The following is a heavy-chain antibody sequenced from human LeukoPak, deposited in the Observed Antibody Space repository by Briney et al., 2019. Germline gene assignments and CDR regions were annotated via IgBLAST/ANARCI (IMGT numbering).Heavy chain of an antibody. V-gene: IGHV3-21*01. J-gene: IGHJ6*02. D-gene: IGHD2-21*01. CDR2: ISSSSSYI. Sequence: GGSLRLSCAASGFTFSSYSMNWVRQAPGQGLEWVSSISSSSSYIYYADSVKGRFTISRDNAKNSLYLQMNSLRAEDTAVYYCARGPDWRLNYGMDVWGQGNTVTVSS. CDR1: GFTFSSYS. CDR3: ARGPDWRLNYGMDV.